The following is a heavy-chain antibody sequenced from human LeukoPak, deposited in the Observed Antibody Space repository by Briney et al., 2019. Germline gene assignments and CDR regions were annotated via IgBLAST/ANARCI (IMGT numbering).Heavy chain of an antibody. Sequence: GGSLRLSCEASGFTFDDYGMTWVRQGPGKGLEWVSGINWNGGDTKYAESVKGRFTISRDNAKNSLYLQLNSLRVEDTALYYCTRYRSLVRGVIGFDSWGQGTLVTVSS. V-gene: IGHV3-20*04. D-gene: IGHD3-10*01. CDR1: GFTFDDYG. CDR2: INWNGGDT. CDR3: TRYRSLVRGVIGFDS. J-gene: IGHJ4*02.